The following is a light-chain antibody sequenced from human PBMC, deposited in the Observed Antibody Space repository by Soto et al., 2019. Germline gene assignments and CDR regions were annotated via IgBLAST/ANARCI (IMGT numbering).Light chain of an antibody. CDR2: AAS. J-gene: IGKJ2*01. V-gene: IGKV1-27*01. Sequence: DIQMTQSPSSLSASVGDRVTITCRASQGISNYLAWYQQKPGQVPKLLIYAASTLQSGVPSRFSGSVSGTDFTLTISNLQPEDVATYYCQRYNSASHTVGQGTKLEIK. CDR1: QGISNY. CDR3: QRYNSASHT.